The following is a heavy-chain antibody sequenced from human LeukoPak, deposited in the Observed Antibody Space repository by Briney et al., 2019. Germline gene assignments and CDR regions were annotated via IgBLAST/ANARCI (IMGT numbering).Heavy chain of an antibody. CDR1: GGSFSGYY. J-gene: IGHJ6*02. Sequence: PSETLSLTCAVYGGSFSGYYWSWIRQPPGKGLEWIGEINHSGSTNYNPSLKSRVTISVDTSKNQFSLKLSSVTAADTAVYYCARAVFSGYSSGWYGYYYYGMDVWGQGTTVTVSS. V-gene: IGHV4-34*01. CDR2: INHSGST. D-gene: IGHD6-19*01. CDR3: ARAVFSGYSSGWYGYYYYGMDV.